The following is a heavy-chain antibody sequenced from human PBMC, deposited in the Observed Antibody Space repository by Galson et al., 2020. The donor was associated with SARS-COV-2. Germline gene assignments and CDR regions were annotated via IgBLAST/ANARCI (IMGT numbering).Heavy chain of an antibody. V-gene: IGHV3-21*01. CDR3: ARGWTASTRGGFES. J-gene: IGHJ3*02. CDR1: GFTFSSYS. Sequence: KIGESLKISCAASGFTFSSYSMNWVRQAPGKGLEWVSSITSSSRYIYYADSVKGRFSISRDNAKNSLSLQMNSLRVEDSGVYYCARGWTASTRGGFESWGQGTMVNGSS. D-gene: IGHD2-21*02. CDR2: ITSSSRYI.